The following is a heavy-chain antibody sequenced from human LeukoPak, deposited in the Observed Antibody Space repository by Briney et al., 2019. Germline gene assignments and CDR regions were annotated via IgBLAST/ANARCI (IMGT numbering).Heavy chain of an antibody. CDR3: ARNPYSSGWDYFDY. V-gene: IGHV4-59*01. CDR1: GGSFSGYY. J-gene: IGHJ4*02. CDR2: IYYSGST. D-gene: IGHD6-19*01. Sequence: SETLSLTCAVYGGSFSGYYWSWIRQPPGKGLEWIGYIYYSGSTNYNPSLKSRVTISVDTSKNQFSLKLSSVTAADTAVYYCARNPYSSGWDYFDYWGQGTLVTVSS.